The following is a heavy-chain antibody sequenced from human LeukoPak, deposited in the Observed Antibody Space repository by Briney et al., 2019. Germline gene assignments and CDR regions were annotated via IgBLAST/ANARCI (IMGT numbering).Heavy chain of an antibody. Sequence: SETLSLTCTVSGGSISSYYWSWIRQPPGKGLEWIGYIYYSGSTNYNPSLKSLVTISVDTSKNQFSLKLSSVTAADTAVYYCARAAMDAAMVYFDYWGQGTLVTVSS. J-gene: IGHJ4*02. CDR3: ARAAMDAAMVYFDY. D-gene: IGHD5-18*01. CDR2: IYYSGST. CDR1: GGSISSYY. V-gene: IGHV4-59*01.